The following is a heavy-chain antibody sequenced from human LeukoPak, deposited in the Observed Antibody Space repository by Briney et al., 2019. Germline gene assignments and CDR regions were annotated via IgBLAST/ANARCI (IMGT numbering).Heavy chain of an antibody. D-gene: IGHD6-6*01. V-gene: IGHV3-30*04. Sequence: GGSLRLSCAASGFTFSSYAMHWVRQAPGKGLEWVAVISYDGSNKYYADSVKGRFTISRDNSKNTLCLQMNSLRAEDTAVYYCAKVMGIAARRGPDYWGQGTLVTVSS. CDR1: GFTFSSYA. J-gene: IGHJ4*02. CDR2: ISYDGSNK. CDR3: AKVMGIAARRGPDY.